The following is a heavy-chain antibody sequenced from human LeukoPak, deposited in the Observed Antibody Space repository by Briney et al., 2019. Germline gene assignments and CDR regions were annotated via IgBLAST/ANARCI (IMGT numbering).Heavy chain of an antibody. CDR3: ARAGSFRFDY. Sequence: GESLRLSCAASGFTFSDYWLHWVRHAPGKGLVWVSRINTDGSTINYAGSVKGRFTISRDDAKNTVYLQMNALRAEDTAVYYCARAGSFRFDYWGQGTLVTVSS. J-gene: IGHJ4*02. CDR2: INTDGSTI. V-gene: IGHV3-74*01. CDR1: GFTFSDYW. D-gene: IGHD3-10*01.